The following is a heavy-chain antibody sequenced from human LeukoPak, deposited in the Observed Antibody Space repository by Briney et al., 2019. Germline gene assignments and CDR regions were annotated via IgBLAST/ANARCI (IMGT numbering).Heavy chain of an antibody. V-gene: IGHV3-23*01. CDR2: ISDSGGI. J-gene: IGHJ4*02. CDR1: GFTFSNYA. D-gene: IGHD6-13*01. Sequence: GGSLRLSCAAFGFTFSNYAMSWVRQAPGKGLEWVSGISDSGGIYYVDSVKGRFTISRDNSKNMLHLEMNSLKVEDTAIYYCAKEIAAGGTPSFDFWGQGILVSVSS. CDR3: AKEIAAGGTPSFDF.